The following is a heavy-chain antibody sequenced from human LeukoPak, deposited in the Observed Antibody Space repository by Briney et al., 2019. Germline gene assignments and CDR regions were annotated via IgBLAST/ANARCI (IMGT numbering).Heavy chain of an antibody. CDR2: INAGNGNT. Sequence: ASVKVSCKASGYTFTSYAMHWVRQAPGQRLEWMGWINAGNGNTKYSQKFQGRVTITRDTSASTAYMELSSLRSEGTAVYYCARAGLYGDYYRDYWGQGTLVTVSS. CDR3: ARAGLYGDYYRDY. J-gene: IGHJ4*02. CDR1: GYTFTSYA. D-gene: IGHD4-17*01. V-gene: IGHV1-3*01.